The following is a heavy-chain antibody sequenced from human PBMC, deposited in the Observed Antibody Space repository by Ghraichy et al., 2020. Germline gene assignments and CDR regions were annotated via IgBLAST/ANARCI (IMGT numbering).Heavy chain of an antibody. J-gene: IGHJ4*02. CDR2: ISGSGGST. CDR3: AKAYYYDSSGYPENFDY. D-gene: IGHD3-22*01. Sequence: GESLNISCAASGFTFSSYAMSWVRQAPGKGLEWVSAISGSGGSTYYADSVKGRFTISRDNSKNTLYLQMNSLRAEDTAVYYCAKAYYYDSSGYPENFDYWGQGTLVTVSS. V-gene: IGHV3-23*01. CDR1: GFTFSSYA.